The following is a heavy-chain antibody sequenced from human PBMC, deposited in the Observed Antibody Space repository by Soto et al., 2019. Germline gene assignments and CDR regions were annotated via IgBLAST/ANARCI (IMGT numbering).Heavy chain of an antibody. CDR1: GGSISSGGFS. Sequence: TLSLTCSVSGGSISSGGFSWSWIRQPPGKGLEWIGYIYYGGSTYYNPSLNSRVTMSVDRSKNQFSLELGSVTAADTAVYYCARYSFGFAYWGRGTLVTVSS. V-gene: IGHV4-30-2*01. CDR3: ARYSFGFAY. CDR2: IYYGGST. J-gene: IGHJ4*02. D-gene: IGHD5-18*01.